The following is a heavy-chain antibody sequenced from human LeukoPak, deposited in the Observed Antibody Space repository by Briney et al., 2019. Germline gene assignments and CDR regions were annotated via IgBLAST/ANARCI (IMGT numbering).Heavy chain of an antibody. CDR1: GGTFSSYA. Sequence: SVKVSCKASGGTFSSYAISWVRQAPGQGLEWMGRIIPILGIANYAQKFQGRVTITADKSTSTAYMELSSLRSGDTAVYYCARDSIFGVVPDDYYYYGMDVWGQGTTVTVSS. V-gene: IGHV1-69*04. CDR2: IIPILGIA. D-gene: IGHD3-3*01. CDR3: ARDSIFGVVPDDYYYYGMDV. J-gene: IGHJ6*02.